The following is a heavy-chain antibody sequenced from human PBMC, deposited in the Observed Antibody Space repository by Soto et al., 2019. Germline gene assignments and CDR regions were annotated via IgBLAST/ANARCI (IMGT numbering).Heavy chain of an antibody. CDR1: GYSFTTNW. D-gene: IGHD2-2*01. J-gene: IGHJ5*02. V-gene: IGHV5-51*01. Sequence: LKISCKVSGYSFTTNWIAWVRQRPGKGLEWMGSIFPDDSDTRYSPSFQGQVTISVDKAVTTAYLQWSSLKASDSAMYYCARLIGSSSWFDLWGQGALVTAPQ. CDR3: ARLIGSSSWFDL. CDR2: IFPDDSDT.